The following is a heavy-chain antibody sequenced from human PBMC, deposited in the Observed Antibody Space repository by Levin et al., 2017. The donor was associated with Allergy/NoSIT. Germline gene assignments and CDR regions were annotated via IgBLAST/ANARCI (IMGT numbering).Heavy chain of an antibody. J-gene: IGHJ6*03. D-gene: IGHD4-17*01. Sequence: SETLSLTCAVSGGSISSSNWWCWVRQPPGKGLEWIGEIYHSGSTNYNPSLKSRVTISVDKSKNQFSLKLSSVTAADTAVYYCASWADYGDYYYDDYMDDWGKGTTVTVSS. V-gene: IGHV4-4*02. CDR2: IYHSGST. CDR3: ASWADYGDYYYDDYMDD. CDR1: GGSISSSNW.